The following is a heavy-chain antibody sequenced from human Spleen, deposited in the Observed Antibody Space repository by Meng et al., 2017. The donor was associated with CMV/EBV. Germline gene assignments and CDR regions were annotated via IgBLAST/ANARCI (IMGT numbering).Heavy chain of an antibody. J-gene: IGHJ4*02. CDR2: ISYDGSNK. CDR1: GFTFSSYA. V-gene: IGHV3-30*04. Sequence: GESLKISCAASGFTFSSYAMHWVRQAPGKGLEWVAVISYDGSNKYYADSVKGRFTISRDNSKNTLYLQMNSLRAEDTAVYYCARDFDYWGQGTRVTVSS. CDR3: ARDFDY.